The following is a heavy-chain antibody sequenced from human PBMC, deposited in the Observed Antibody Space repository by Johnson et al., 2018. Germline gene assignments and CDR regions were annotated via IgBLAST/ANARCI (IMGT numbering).Heavy chain of an antibody. CDR3: ARGPIVVVPAAIGDV. CDR2: MNPTSGNT. V-gene: IGHV1-8*01. Sequence: QVQLVQSGAEVKKPGASVKVSCKASGYTFTSYDINWVRQATGQGLEWMGWMNPTSGNTGYAPKFQGRVTMTRNTSISTAYMELSSLRSEDTAVYYCARGPIVVVPAAIGDVWGQGTTVTVSS. J-gene: IGHJ6*02. D-gene: IGHD2-2*01. CDR1: GYTFTSYD.